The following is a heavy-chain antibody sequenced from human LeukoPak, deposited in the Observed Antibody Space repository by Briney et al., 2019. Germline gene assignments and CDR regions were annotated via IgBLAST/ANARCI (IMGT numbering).Heavy chain of an antibody. CDR1: GGSISSSSYY. CDR2: IYYSGST. Sequence: PSETLSLTCTVSGGSISSSSYYWVWIRQPPGKGLEWIGSIYYSGSTYYNPSLKSRVTISVDTSKNQFSLKLSSVNAADTAVYYCARRRRGSALDYWGQGTLVTVSS. J-gene: IGHJ4*02. D-gene: IGHD1-26*01. V-gene: IGHV4-39*01. CDR3: ARRRRGSALDY.